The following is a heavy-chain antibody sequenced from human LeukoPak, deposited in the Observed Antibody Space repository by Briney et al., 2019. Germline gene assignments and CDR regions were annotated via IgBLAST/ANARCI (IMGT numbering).Heavy chain of an antibody. D-gene: IGHD2-21*01. CDR2: ISWNSGSI. CDR1: GFTFDDYA. J-gene: IGHJ4*02. Sequence: PGGSLRLSCAASGFTFDDYAMHWVRQAPGKGLEWVSGISWNSGSIGYADSVKGRLTISRDNAKNSLYLQMNSLRAEDTALYYCAKDTALAPVDYFDYWGQGTLVTVSS. V-gene: IGHV3-9*01. CDR3: AKDTALAPVDYFDY.